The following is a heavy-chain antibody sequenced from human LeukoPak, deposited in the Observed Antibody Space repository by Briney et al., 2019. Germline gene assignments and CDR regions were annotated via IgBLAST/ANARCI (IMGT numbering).Heavy chain of an antibody. V-gene: IGHV1-18*04. D-gene: IGHD2-15*01. CDR1: GYTSTNYD. CDR3: ARDSRAAWLDP. CDR2: MNTNNGNT. Sequence: ASVKVSCKASGYTSTNYDITWVRQAPGQGLEWMGGMNTNNGNTNYAQRLQGRITMTTDTSTNTAYMELRSLKSDDTAVYYCARDSRAAWLDPWGQGTLVTVSS. J-gene: IGHJ5*02.